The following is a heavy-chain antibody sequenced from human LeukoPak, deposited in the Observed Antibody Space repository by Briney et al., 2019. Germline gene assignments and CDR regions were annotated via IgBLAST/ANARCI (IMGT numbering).Heavy chain of an antibody. V-gene: IGHV4-59*01. Sequence: SETLSLTCTVSGGXISSYYWSWIRQPPGKGLEWIGHIYYSGSTNYNPSLKSRVTISVDTSKNQFSLKLSSVTAADTAVYYCARDGTIAVAGRGGYFDYWGQGTLVTVSS. CDR3: ARDGTIAVAGRGGYFDY. D-gene: IGHD6-19*01. CDR2: IYYSGST. CDR1: GGXISSYY. J-gene: IGHJ4*02.